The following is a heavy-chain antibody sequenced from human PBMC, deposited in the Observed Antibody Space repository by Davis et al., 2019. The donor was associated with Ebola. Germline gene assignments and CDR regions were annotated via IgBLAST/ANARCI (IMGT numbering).Heavy chain of an antibody. CDR2: LSGGGHST. D-gene: IGHD1-26*01. V-gene: IGHV3-23*01. J-gene: IGHJ4*02. CDR1: GFTFSSHA. Sequence: GGSLRLSCAASGFTFSSHAMVWVRQAPGKGLEWLSGLSGGGHSTYYANSVRGRFTVSRDSSKNTLYLQMNSLRAEDTAIYYCAKDALVTSAIRGYFDYWGQGALVTVSS. CDR3: AKDALVTSAIRGYFDY.